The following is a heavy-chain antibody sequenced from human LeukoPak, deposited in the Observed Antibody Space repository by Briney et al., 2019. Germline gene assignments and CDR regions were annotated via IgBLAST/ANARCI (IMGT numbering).Heavy chain of an antibody. Sequence: PSETLSLTCTVSGGSISSSSYYWSWIRQPPGKGLEWIGYIYYSGSTNYNPSLKSRVTISVDTSKNQFSLKLSSVTAADTAVYYCTRSGSTTFGGVIDPFDYWGQGTLVTVSS. CDR3: TRSGSTTFGGVIDPFDY. J-gene: IGHJ4*02. CDR1: GGSISSSSYY. CDR2: IYYSGST. V-gene: IGHV4-61*01. D-gene: IGHD3-16*02.